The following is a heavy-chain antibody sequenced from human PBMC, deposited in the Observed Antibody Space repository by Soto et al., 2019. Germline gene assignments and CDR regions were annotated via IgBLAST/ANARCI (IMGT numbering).Heavy chain of an antibody. CDR2: ISKDGSRK. V-gene: IGHV3-30*18. D-gene: IGHD3-10*01. CDR3: ANPSGYYFGLGGHDEASDM. CDR1: GFMFSGFG. Sequence: VQLVESGGGLVRPGGSLRLSCGPSGFMFSGFGMHWVRQAPGKGLQWVAGISKDGSRKYYVDSVKGRFTISRDNSRKTLYLQMNSLRAEDTAVYFCANPSGYYFGLGGHDEASDMWGQGTVVTVFS. J-gene: IGHJ3*02.